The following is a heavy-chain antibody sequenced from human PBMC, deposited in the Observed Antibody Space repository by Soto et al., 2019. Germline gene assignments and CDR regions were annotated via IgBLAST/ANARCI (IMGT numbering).Heavy chain of an antibody. Sequence: QVQLVQSGAEVKKPGASVKVSCKASGYTFTSYGISWVRQAPGQGLDWMGWLSAYNGNTNYAQKLQGRVTMTTDTCTSTAYMALRSLRSDDTAVYYCAIESSSSCHDYWGQGTLVTVSS. J-gene: IGHJ4*02. D-gene: IGHD6-13*01. V-gene: IGHV1-18*01. CDR3: AIESSSSCHDY. CDR2: LSAYNGNT. CDR1: GYTFTSYG.